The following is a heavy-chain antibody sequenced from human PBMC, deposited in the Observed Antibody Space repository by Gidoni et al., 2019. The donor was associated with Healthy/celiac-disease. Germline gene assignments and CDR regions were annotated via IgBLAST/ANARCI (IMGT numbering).Heavy chain of an antibody. CDR3: AREALRYRSFDY. D-gene: IGHD3-16*01. Sequence: QVQLQESGPALGKPSQTLSITGTVSGGSISSGGYYWSWSRQHPGKGLEWIGYIYYSGSTYYNPSLKSRVTISVDTSKNQFSLKLSSVTAANTAVYYCAREALRYRSFDYWGQGTLVTVSS. V-gene: IGHV4-31*03. CDR2: IYYSGST. J-gene: IGHJ4*02. CDR1: GGSISSGGYY.